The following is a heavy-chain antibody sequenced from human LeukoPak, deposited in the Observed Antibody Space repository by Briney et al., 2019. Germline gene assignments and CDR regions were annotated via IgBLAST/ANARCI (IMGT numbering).Heavy chain of an antibody. CDR1: GFTLSTYD. CDR3: AREMSGSNDAFDI. V-gene: IGHV3-13*01. J-gene: IGHJ3*02. CDR2: IYVAGNT. Sequence: PGGSLRLSCAASGFTLSTYDMHWVRQVTGEALEWVSMIYVAGNTYYTGSVKGRFTISRENAKNSLYLQMHGLTAGDTAVYYCAREMSGSNDAFDIWGPGTMVTVSS. D-gene: IGHD3-10*01.